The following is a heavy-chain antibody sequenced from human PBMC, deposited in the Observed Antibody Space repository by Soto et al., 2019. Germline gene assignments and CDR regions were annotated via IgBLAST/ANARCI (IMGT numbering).Heavy chain of an antibody. V-gene: IGHV4-31*03. CDR2: IYYSGST. J-gene: IGHJ2*01. CDR1: GGSISSGGYY. Sequence: QVQLQESGPGLVKPSQTLSLTCTVSGGSISSGGYYWSWIRQPPGKGLEWIGYIYYSGSTYYNPSLKSRVTISVDTTKNQFSLKLSSVTAAGTAVYYCARRRTTVADDYWYFDLWGRGTLVTVSS. D-gene: IGHD4-17*01. CDR3: ARRRTTVADDYWYFDL.